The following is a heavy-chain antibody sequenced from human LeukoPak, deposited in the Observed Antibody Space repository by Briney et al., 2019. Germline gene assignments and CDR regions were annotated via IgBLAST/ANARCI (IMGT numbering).Heavy chain of an antibody. CDR3: ARAHQQWLPNY. CDR2: INPNSGGT. J-gene: IGHJ4*02. CDR1: GHTFTDYY. Sequence: ASVKVSCKASGHTFTDYYMHWVRQAPGQGLEWMGWINPNSGGTNYAQKFQGRVTMTRDTSISTAYMELSSLRSDDTAMFFCARAHQQWLPNYWGQGTLVTVSP. D-gene: IGHD6-19*01. V-gene: IGHV1-2*02.